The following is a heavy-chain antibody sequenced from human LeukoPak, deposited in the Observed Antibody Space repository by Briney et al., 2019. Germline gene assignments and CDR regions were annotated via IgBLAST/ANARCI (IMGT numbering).Heavy chain of an antibody. CDR1: GFSLSSYG. CDR3: ASGSLGHYYDSSGYEY. CDR2: IKFDGIQE. D-gene: IGHD3-22*01. V-gene: IGHV3-33*05. J-gene: IGHJ4*02. Sequence: GGPLRLSCAASGFSLSSYGMNWVRQAPGKGLEWVGGIKFDGIQEFYADSVKGRFTGSKDTSKNTLHLQMYSLRAEDTAVYYCASGSLGHYYDSSGYEYWGQGTLVTVSS.